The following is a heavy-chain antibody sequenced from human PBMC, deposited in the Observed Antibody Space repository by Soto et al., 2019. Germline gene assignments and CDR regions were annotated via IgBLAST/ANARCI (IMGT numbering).Heavy chain of an antibody. CDR1: GFNFSSYV. V-gene: IGHV3-33*01. CDR2: IWYDGGNK. CDR3: ARDGQWLPRDGLRSSYYLDY. Sequence: VQLVESGGGVVQPGRSLRLSCAASGFNFSSYVMHWVRQAPGKGLEWVAVIWYDGGNKYYADSVKGRFTISRDNSKNTLYLQMNSLRAEDTAVYYCARDGQWLPRDGLRSSYYLDYWGQGTLVTVSS. J-gene: IGHJ4*02. D-gene: IGHD6-19*01.